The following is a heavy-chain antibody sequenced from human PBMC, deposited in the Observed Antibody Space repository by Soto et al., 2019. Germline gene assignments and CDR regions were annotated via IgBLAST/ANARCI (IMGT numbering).Heavy chain of an antibody. Sequence: NPSETLSLTCTVTVDSFSRSTYYWGWIRQPPGKGLEWIGSIYYRGNAYYNPSLQTRVTISLDKSRSQFSLKLNSVTAADSAVYFCARLEGLATISYYFDFWGPGALVTVSS. CDR2: IYYRGNA. V-gene: IGHV4-39*01. D-gene: IGHD3-9*01. J-gene: IGHJ4*02. CDR3: ARLEGLATISYYFDF. CDR1: VDSFSRSTYY.